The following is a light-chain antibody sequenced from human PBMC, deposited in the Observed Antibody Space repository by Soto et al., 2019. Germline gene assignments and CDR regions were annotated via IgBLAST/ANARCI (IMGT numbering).Light chain of an antibody. Sequence: DIQMTQSPSSLSASVGDRVTITCRASQGITDYLAWYQQKPGQVPNLLIYAASTLQSGVPSRFSGSGSGTDFTLTITVLQPEDVATYYCQNYNSAPWTFGQGNKVEIK. CDR1: QGITDY. CDR2: AAS. J-gene: IGKJ1*01. CDR3: QNYNSAPWT. V-gene: IGKV1-27*01.